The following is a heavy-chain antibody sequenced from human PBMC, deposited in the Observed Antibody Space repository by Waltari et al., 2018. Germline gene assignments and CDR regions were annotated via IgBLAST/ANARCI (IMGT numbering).Heavy chain of an antibody. CDR1: GGSISSYY. Sequence: QVQLQESGPGLVKPSETLSLTCTVSGGSISSYYWSWIRQPPGKGLEWIGYIYYSGSTNNNPSLKSRVTISVDTSKNQFSLKLSSVTAADTAVYYCARAPGYYDSSGPDRLDYWGQGTLVTVSS. D-gene: IGHD3-22*01. V-gene: IGHV4-59*01. J-gene: IGHJ4*02. CDR2: IYYSGST. CDR3: ARAPGYYDSSGPDRLDY.